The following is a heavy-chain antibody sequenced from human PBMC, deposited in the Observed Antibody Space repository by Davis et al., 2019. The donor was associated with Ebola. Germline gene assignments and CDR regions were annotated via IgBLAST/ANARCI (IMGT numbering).Heavy chain of an antibody. CDR2: TYYNSKWYS. CDR3: TRGWLRGWFDP. D-gene: IGHD5-12*01. CDR1: GDSVSGNSGA. J-gene: IGHJ5*02. V-gene: IGHV6-1*01. Sequence: HSQTLSLTCAISGDSVSGNSGAWNWIRQSPSRGLEWLGRTYYNSKWYSDYATSVRGRITINADTSGNKFYLQLNSVTPDDTAVYYCTRGWLRGWFDPWGQGTQVIVSS.